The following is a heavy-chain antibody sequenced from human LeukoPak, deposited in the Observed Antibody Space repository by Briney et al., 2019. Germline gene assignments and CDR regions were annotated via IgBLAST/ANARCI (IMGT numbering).Heavy chain of an antibody. Sequence: SETLSLTCTVSGGSNNSYYWSWIRQPPGKGLEWIGYTHPSGNTNYSPSHKSRVTISIDMSRNQFSLKLSSVTAADTAVYYCARKAPKKGWFDPWGQGTLVTVSS. CDR2: THPSGNT. V-gene: IGHV4-4*09. J-gene: IGHJ5*02. CDR3: ARKAPKKGWFDP. CDR1: GGSNNSYY.